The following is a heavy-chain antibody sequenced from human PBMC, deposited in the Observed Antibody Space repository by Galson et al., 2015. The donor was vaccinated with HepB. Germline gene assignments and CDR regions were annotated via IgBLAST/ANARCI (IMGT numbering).Heavy chain of an antibody. D-gene: IGHD5-18*01. CDR3: VRESLMAMVTFDL. V-gene: IGHV3-33*01. J-gene: IGHJ4*02. CDR1: GFIFSRHG. Sequence: SLRLSCAASGFIFSRHGIHWVRQAPGKGLECVAMIWHDGSNQLYADSVKGRFTISRDNSKNTLYLQMNSLRAEDTAVYYCVRESLMAMVTFDLWGRGTLSPSPQ. CDR2: IWHDGSNQ.